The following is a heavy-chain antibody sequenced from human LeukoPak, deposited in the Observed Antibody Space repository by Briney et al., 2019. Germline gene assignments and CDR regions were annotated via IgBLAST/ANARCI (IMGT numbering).Heavy chain of an antibody. J-gene: IGHJ3*02. CDR3: ARVPTAMVSLAFDI. Sequence: SETLLLTCAVSGYSISSGYYWGWIRQSPGKGLEWIGSIYHSGSTHYNPSLKSRVTISVDTSKNQFSLKLSSVTAADTAVYYCARVPTAMVSLAFDIWGQGTMVTVSS. CDR2: IYHSGST. CDR1: GYSISSGYY. V-gene: IGHV4-38-2*01. D-gene: IGHD5-18*01.